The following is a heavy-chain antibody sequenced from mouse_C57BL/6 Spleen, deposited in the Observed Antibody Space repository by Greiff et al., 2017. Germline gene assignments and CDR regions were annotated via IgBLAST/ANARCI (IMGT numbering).Heavy chain of an antibody. V-gene: IGHV1-26*01. CDR3: ARGRQDY. CDR2: INPNNGGT. Sequence: VQLQQSGPELVKPGASVKISCKASGYTFTDYYMNWVKQSHGQSLEWIGDINPNNGGTSYNQKFKGKATLTVDKSSSTAYMELRSLTSEVSAVDYCARGRQDYWGQGTTLTVSS. CDR1: GYTFTDYY. J-gene: IGHJ2*01. D-gene: IGHD6-1*01.